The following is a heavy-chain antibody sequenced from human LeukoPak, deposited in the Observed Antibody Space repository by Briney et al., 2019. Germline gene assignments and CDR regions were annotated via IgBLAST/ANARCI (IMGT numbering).Heavy chain of an antibody. CDR1: GGSISSYY. V-gene: IGHV4-4*07. J-gene: IGHJ5*02. Sequence: PSETLSFTCTVSGGSISSYYWSWIRQPAGKGLEWIGRIYTSGSTNYNPSLKSRVTMSVDTSKNQFSLKLSSVTAADTAVYYCARDLRGYDRSWFDPWGQGTLVTVSS. CDR3: ARDLRGYDRSWFDP. CDR2: IYTSGST. D-gene: IGHD5-12*01.